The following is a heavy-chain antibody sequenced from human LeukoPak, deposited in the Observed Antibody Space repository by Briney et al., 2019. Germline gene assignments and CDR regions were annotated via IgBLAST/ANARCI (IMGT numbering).Heavy chain of an antibody. CDR2: INSDGSST. CDR3: ARGGGYSYGAIDY. D-gene: IGHD5-18*01. CDR1: GFTFISYW. Sequence: GSLSLSCAASGFTFISYWMHWVRQAPGKGLVWVSRINSDGSSTSYADSVKGRFTISRDNAKNTLYLQMNSLRAEDTAVYYCARGGGYSYGAIDYWGQGTLVTVSS. V-gene: IGHV3-74*01. J-gene: IGHJ4*02.